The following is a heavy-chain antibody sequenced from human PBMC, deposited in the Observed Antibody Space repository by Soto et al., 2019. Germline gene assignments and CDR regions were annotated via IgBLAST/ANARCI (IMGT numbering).Heavy chain of an antibody. CDR1: GFTFSYYY. CDR2: ISSSGSTI. CDR3: ARDSGVVAATSFDP. V-gene: IGHV3-11*01. Sequence: GGSLRLSCAASGFTFSYYYMSWIRQAPGKGLEWVSYISSSGSTIYYADSVKGRFTISRDNAKNSLYLQMNSLRAEDTAVYYCARDSGVVAATSFDPWGQGTLVTVSS. J-gene: IGHJ5*02. D-gene: IGHD2-15*01.